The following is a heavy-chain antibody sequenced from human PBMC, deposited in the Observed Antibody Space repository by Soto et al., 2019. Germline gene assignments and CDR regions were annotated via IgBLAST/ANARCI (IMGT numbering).Heavy chain of an antibody. J-gene: IGHJ4*02. CDR1: GFTFSSYT. Sequence: GGSLRLSCAASGFTFSSYTMNWVRQAPGKGLGWVSSIRGSGCSTYYADSVQGRFTISRDNAKNTLYLQMNSLRAEDTAIYYCARTYVCSYASVDYWGQGTLVTVSS. D-gene: IGHD1-26*01. CDR2: IRGSGCST. V-gene: IGHV3-23*01. CDR3: ARTYVCSYASVDY.